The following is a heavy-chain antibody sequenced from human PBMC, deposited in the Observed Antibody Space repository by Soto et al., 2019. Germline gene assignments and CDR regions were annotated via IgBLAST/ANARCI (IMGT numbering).Heavy chain of an antibody. D-gene: IGHD3-22*01. CDR3: ARGRYSDSSGFYDAFDI. CDR2: INQSGST. J-gene: IGHJ3*02. V-gene: IGHV4-34*01. Sequence: QVQLQQWGAGLLKPSETLSLTCAVYGGSFGGYYWNWIRLPPGKGLEWFGQINQSGSTNYSQSLKSRVTVSVDTSNNQFSLKLHSVTAADAAVYYCARGRYSDSSGFYDAFDIWGQGTMVTVSS. CDR1: GGSFGGYY.